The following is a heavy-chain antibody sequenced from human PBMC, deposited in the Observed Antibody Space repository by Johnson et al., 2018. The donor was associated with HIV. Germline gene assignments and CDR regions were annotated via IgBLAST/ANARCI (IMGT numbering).Heavy chain of an antibody. Sequence: VQLAESGGGLVQPGRSLRLSCAASGFTFDDYAMHWVRQAPGKGLEWVSGINWNGDSPGYADSLKGRFTISRANAKNPLYPQMNSLRAEDTAVYYCARGGIWGSWAFDIWGQGTMVTVSS. CDR1: GFTFDDYA. CDR2: INWNGDSP. CDR3: ARGGIWGSWAFDI. J-gene: IGHJ3*02. V-gene: IGHV3-9*01. D-gene: IGHD3-16*01.